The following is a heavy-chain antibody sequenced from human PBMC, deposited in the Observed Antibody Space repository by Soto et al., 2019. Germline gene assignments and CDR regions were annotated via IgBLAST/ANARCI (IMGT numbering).Heavy chain of an antibody. CDR3: ATESGSTYGYFDH. CDR1: GGPVTSDEDY. J-gene: IGHJ4*02. V-gene: IGHV4-30-4*01. D-gene: IGHD5-18*01. CDR2: ISNSGST. Sequence: SETLSLTCTVSGGPVTSDEDYWTWIRQSPGKGLEWIGYISNSGSTGYNPSLKTRLSMSVDRSKNQFTLRLTSVTAADTAVYFCATESGSTYGYFDHWGQGTQVTVSS.